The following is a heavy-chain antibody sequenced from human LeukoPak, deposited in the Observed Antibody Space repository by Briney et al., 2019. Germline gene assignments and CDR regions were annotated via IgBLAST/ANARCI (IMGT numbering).Heavy chain of an antibody. V-gene: IGHV4-61*01. D-gene: IGHD4-17*01. Sequence: PSETLSLTCTVSGGSVSSGSYYWSWIRQPPGKGLEWIGYIYYSGSTNHNPSLKSRVTISVDTSKNQFSLKLSSVTAADTAVYYCASYDYGDYRGVDYWGQGTLDTVSS. CDR3: ASYDYGDYRGVDY. CDR2: IYYSGST. CDR1: GGSVSSGSYY. J-gene: IGHJ4*02.